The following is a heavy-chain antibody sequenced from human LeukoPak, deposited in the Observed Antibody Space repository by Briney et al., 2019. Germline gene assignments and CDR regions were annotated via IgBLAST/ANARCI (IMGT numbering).Heavy chain of an antibody. CDR2: INSDGSST. V-gene: IGHV3-74*01. Sequence: GGSLRLPCAASGFTFSSYWMHWVRQAPGKGLVWVSRINSDGSSTSYADSVKGRFTISRDNAKNTLYLQMNSLRAEDTAVYYCARVSDIVATIGEYFDYRGQGTLVTVSS. D-gene: IGHD5-12*01. CDR1: GFTFSSYW. J-gene: IGHJ4*02. CDR3: ARVSDIVATIGEYFDY.